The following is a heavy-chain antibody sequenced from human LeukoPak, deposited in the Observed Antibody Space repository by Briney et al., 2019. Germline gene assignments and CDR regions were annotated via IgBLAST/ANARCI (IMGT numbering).Heavy chain of an antibody. D-gene: IGHD2-21*01. CDR1: GYTFIGYY. V-gene: IGHV1-2*02. J-gene: IGHJ6*03. Sequence: ASVKVSCKASGYTFIGYYLHWVRQAPGQGLEWMGWINPNSGGTNYAQKFQGRVTMTRDTSISTAYMELSRLRSDDTAVYYCARGYPQAGLLWLDYYYYYMDVWGKGTTVTISS. CDR2: INPNSGGT. CDR3: ARGYPQAGLLWLDYYYYYMDV.